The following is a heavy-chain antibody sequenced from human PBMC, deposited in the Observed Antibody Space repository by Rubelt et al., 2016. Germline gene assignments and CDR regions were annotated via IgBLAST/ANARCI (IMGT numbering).Heavy chain of an antibody. CDR1: GYTFTGYY. J-gene: IGHJ4*02. D-gene: IGHD6-19*01. Sequence: QVQLVQSGAEVKKPGASVKVSCKASGYTFTGYYMHWVRQAPGQGLEWVGRINPNSGGTNYAPKFQGRVNMTRDTSITTAYMELSRLRSDDTAVFYCARLSSGWYYFDYWGQGTLVTVSS. CDR3: ARLSSGWYYFDY. V-gene: IGHV1-2*06. CDR2: INPNSGGT.